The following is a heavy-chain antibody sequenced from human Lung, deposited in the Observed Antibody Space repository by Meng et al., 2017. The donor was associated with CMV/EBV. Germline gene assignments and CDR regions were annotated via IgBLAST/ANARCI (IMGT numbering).Heavy chain of an antibody. V-gene: IGHV1-46*01. CDR2: INPSGGST. Sequence: ASVKVSCKASGYTFTSYYMHWVRQAPGQGLEWMGIINPSGGSTSYAQKFQGRVTMTRDTSTSTVYMELSSLRSEDTAVYYCARAGRYCSSTSCYNEDYYYYYGMDVWGQGTXVTVYS. CDR1: GYTFTSYY. J-gene: IGHJ6*02. CDR3: ARAGRYCSSTSCYNEDYYYYYGMDV. D-gene: IGHD2-2*02.